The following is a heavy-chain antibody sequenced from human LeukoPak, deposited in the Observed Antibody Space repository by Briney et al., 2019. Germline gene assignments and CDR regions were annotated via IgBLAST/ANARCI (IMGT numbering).Heavy chain of an antibody. CDR2: ISAYNGNT. V-gene: IGHV1-18*01. Sequence: ASVKVSFKASGYTFTSYGISWVRQAPGQGLEWMGWISAYNGNTNYAQKLQGRVTMTTDTSTSTAYMELRSLRSDDTAVYYCARDPDPFIVVVPAAMSYWGQGTLVTVSS. D-gene: IGHD2-2*01. CDR1: GYTFTSYG. J-gene: IGHJ4*02. CDR3: ARDPDPFIVVVPAAMSY.